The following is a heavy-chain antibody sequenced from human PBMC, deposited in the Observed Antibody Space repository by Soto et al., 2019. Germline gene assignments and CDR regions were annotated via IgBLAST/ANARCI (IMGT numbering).Heavy chain of an antibody. CDR2: ITPYNGKT. J-gene: IGHJ4*02. CDR1: GYTFITYG. CDR3: ARDTSHYFDH. Sequence: GASVKVSCKASGYTFITYGVTWVRQAPGQGLEWMGWITPYNGKTHYAQKFQDRVTMTTDTAATTAYMELRSLTSDDSAMYFCARDTSHYFDHWGQGILVTGS. D-gene: IGHD2-2*01. V-gene: IGHV1-18*01.